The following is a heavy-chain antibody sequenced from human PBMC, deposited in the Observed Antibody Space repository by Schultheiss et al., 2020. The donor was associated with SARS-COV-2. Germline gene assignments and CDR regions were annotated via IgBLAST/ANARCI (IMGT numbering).Heavy chain of an antibody. Sequence: GESLKISCKGSGYSFTSYWIGWVRQMPGKGLEWMGRIDPSDSYTNYSPSFQGHVTISADKSISTAYLQWSSLKASDTAMYYCARPSYYYGSGSPNAFDIWGQGTMVTVSS. V-gene: IGHV5-10-1*01. D-gene: IGHD3-10*01. J-gene: IGHJ3*02. CDR3: ARPSYYYGSGSPNAFDI. CDR2: IDPSDSYT. CDR1: GYSFTSYW.